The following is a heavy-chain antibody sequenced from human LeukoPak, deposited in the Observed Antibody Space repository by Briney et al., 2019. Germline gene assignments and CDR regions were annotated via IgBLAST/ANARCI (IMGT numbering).Heavy chain of an antibody. CDR2: ITSSGETT. CDR3: AKIQGYFDY. D-gene: IGHD5-18*01. CDR1: GFTFSSSA. Sequence: GGSLRLSCAASGFTFSSSAMSWVRQAPGKGLEWVSAITSSGETTYYADSVKGRFTISRDNSKNMVYLQMNSLRAEDAATYYCAKIQGYFDYWGQGSLVTVPS. V-gene: IGHV3-23*01. J-gene: IGHJ4*02.